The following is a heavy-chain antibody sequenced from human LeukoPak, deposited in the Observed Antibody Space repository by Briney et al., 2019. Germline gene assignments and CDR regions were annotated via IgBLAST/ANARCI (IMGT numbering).Heavy chain of an antibody. CDR2: INGDGTET. D-gene: IGHD3-9*01. CDR3: ARQDILTAYYGVDS. J-gene: IGHJ4*02. V-gene: IGHV3-74*01. Sequence: GGSLRLSCAASGFTFSSYWMHWVRQAPGEGLVWVSRINGDGTETEYADSVKGRFTISRDNAKSTLYLQMNSLRGEDTAIYHCARQDILTAYYGVDSWGRGTLVTVSS. CDR1: GFTFSSYW.